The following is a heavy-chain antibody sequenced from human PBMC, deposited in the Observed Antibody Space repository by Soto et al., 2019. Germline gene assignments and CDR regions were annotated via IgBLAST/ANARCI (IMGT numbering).Heavy chain of an antibody. J-gene: IGHJ5*02. CDR3: ARDRGYCSGGSCYWNWFDP. V-gene: IGHV1-2*04. Sequence: QVQLVQSGAEVKKPGASVKVSCKASGYTFTGYYMHWVRQAPGQGLEWMGWINPNSGGTNYAQKFQGWVTMTRDTSISTAYMELSRLRSDDTAVYYCARDRGYCSGGSCYWNWFDPWGQGTLVTVSS. CDR1: GYTFTGYY. D-gene: IGHD2-15*01. CDR2: INPNSGGT.